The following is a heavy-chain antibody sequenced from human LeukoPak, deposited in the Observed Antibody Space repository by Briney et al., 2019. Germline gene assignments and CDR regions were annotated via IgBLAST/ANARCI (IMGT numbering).Heavy chain of an antibody. CDR3: ARRPRDLAVVLDY. CDR2: ISYDGSNK. D-gene: IGHD2-15*01. V-gene: IGHV3-30*04. J-gene: IGHJ4*02. CDR1: GFTFSSYA. Sequence: GRSLRLSCAAAGFTFSSYAMHWVRQAPGKGLEWVAVISYDGSNKYYADSVKGRFTISRDNSKNTLYLQMNSLRAEDTAVYYCARRPRDLAVVLDYWGQGTLVTVSS.